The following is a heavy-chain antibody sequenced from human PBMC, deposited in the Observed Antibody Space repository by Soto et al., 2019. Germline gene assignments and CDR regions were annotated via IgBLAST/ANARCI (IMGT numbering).Heavy chain of an antibody. CDR3: ARGLYEGNWGPMWAFDI. D-gene: IGHD7-27*01. V-gene: IGHV4-34*01. J-gene: IGHJ3*02. CDR2: INHSGST. CDR1: GGSFSGYY. Sequence: SETLSLTCAVYGGSFSGYYWSWIRQPPGKGLEWIGEINHSGSTNYNPSLKSRVTISVDTSKNQFSLKLSSVTAADTAVYYCARGLYEGNWGPMWAFDIWGQGTMVTVSS.